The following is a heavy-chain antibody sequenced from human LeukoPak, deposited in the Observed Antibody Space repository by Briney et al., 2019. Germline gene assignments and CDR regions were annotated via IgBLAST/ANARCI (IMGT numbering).Heavy chain of an antibody. CDR1: GFTFSSYS. CDR3: AKDSPRVYGDQGEVQVMDV. Sequence: PGGSLRLSCAASGFTFSSYSMNWVRQAPGKGLEWVSAISGSGGRTYYADSVKGRFTISRDNSKNTLYLQMNSLRAEDTAVYYCAKDSPRVYGDQGEVQVMDVWGQGTTVTVSS. CDR2: ISGSGGRT. J-gene: IGHJ6*02. D-gene: IGHD4-17*01. V-gene: IGHV3-23*01.